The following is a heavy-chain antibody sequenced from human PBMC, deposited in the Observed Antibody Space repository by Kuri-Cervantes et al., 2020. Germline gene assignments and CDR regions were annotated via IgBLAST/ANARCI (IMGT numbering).Heavy chain of an antibody. V-gene: IGHV2-5*02. CDR2: IYWDDDK. CDR1: GFSLSTSGVG. D-gene: IGHD5-18*01. J-gene: IGHJ4*02. CDR3: AHSRPFYGYLN. Sequence: SGPTLVKPTQTLTLTCTFSGFSLSTSGVGVGWIRQPPGKALEWLALIYWDDDKRYSPSLKTRLTISKDTSKNQVVLTMTNVDPVDTATYYCAHSRPFYGYLNWGPGTLVTVSS.